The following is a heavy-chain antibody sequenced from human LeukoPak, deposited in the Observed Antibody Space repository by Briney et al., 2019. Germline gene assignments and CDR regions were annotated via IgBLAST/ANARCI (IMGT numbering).Heavy chain of an antibody. CDR1: GGSISSSNW. V-gene: IGHV4-4*02. Sequence: SGTLSLTCAVSGGSISSSNWWSWVRQPPGKGLEWIGEIYHSGSTNYNPSLKSRVTISADKSKNQFSLKLSSVTAADTAVYYCARAYSAYYYGMDVWGQGTTVTVSS. D-gene: IGHD2-15*01. CDR2: IYHSGST. J-gene: IGHJ6*02. CDR3: ARAYSAYYYGMDV.